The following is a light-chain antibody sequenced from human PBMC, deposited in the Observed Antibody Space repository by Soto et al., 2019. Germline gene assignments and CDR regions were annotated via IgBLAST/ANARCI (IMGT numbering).Light chain of an antibody. J-gene: IGLJ1*01. CDR2: EVR. CDR1: MRDVGAYNL. V-gene: IGLV2-14*01. CDR3: TSYTDTSVYV. Sequence: QSALTQPASVSGSAGQSITISCSGTMRDVGAYNLVSWYQQHPGTAPKLIIYEVRDRPSGISSRFSGSRSGNTASLTISGLQSEDEGDYYCTSYTDTSVYVFGTGTKLTVL.